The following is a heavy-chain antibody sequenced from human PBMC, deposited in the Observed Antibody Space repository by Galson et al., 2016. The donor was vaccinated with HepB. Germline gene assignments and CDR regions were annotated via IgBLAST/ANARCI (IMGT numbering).Heavy chain of an antibody. Sequence: LRLSCAASGFTFSNAWMSWVRQAPGKGLEWVGRIKSKTDGGTTDYAAPVKGRFTISRDDSKQTLYLQMKSVKTEDTAVYYCARSYYYGSGSVGDFDTWGQGKMVTVSS. CDR3: ARSYYYGSGSVGDFDT. CDR2: IKSKTDGGTT. CDR1: GFTFSNAW. V-gene: IGHV3-15*01. J-gene: IGHJ3*02. D-gene: IGHD3-10*01.